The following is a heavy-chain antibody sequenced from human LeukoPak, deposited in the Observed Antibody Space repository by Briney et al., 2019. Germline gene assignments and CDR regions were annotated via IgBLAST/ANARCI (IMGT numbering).Heavy chain of an antibody. D-gene: IGHD2-21*02. CDR2: ISGSGGST. V-gene: IGHV3-23*01. CDR3: AKSYCGGDCYVYFDC. CDR1: GFTFSSYA. Sequence: GGSLRLSCAASGFTFSSYAMSWVRQAPGKGLEWVSSISGSGGSTYYADSVKGRFTISRDNSKNTLYLQMNSLRAEDTAVYYCAKSYCGGDCYVYFDCWGQGTLVTVSS. J-gene: IGHJ4*02.